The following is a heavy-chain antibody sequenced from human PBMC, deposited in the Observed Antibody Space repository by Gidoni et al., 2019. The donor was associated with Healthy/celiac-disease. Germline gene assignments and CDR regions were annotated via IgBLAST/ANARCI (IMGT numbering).Heavy chain of an antibody. CDR3: ARDLWYSSIRSRSKNWFDP. D-gene: IGHD6-13*01. CDR2: IYYSGCT. V-gene: IGHV4-39*07. J-gene: IGHJ5*02. CDR1: GGSISSSSSY. Sequence: QLQLQESGPGLVTPSETLSLTCTVSGGSISSSSSYWGWIRQPPGKGLEWIGSIYYSGCTYYNPSLKSRVTISVDTSKNQFSLKLSSVTAADTAVYYCARDLWYSSIRSRSKNWFDPWGQGTLVTVSS.